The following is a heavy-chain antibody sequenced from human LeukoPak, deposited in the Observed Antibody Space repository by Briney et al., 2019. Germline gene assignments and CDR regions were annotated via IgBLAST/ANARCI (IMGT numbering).Heavy chain of an antibody. V-gene: IGHV3-7*01. J-gene: IGHJ4*02. CDR3: ARECIDGYYESSGYDL. Sequence: GGSLRLSCAASGFSLSGYWMTWVRQAPGKGLEWVANIKDDGSRRHDVDSARGRFTISRDNAKNSLYLDMNSLRAEDTAVYYCARECIDGYYESSGYDLWGQGTLVTVSS. CDR2: IKDDGSRR. D-gene: IGHD3-22*01. CDR1: GFSLSGYW.